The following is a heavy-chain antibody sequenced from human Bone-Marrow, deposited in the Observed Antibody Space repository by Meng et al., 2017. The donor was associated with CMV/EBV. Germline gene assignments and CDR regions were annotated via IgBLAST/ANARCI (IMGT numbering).Heavy chain of an antibody. D-gene: IGHD3-22*01. V-gene: IGHV4-31*03. CDR3: ARGIVAFDY. CDR1: GGSISSGGNY. CDR2: IYYSGST. Sequence: LTCTVSGGSISSGGNYWSWIRQHPGKGLEWIGYIYYSGSTSYNPSLKSRVTVSVDTSKNQFSLKLTFVTAADTAVYYCARGIVAFDYWGQGTLVTVSS. J-gene: IGHJ4*02.